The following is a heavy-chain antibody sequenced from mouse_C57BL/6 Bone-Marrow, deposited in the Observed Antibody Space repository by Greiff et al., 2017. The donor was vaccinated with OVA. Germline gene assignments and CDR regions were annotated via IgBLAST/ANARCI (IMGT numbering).Heavy chain of an antibody. CDR3: AREAYYSPYWYFDV. J-gene: IGHJ1*03. V-gene: IGHV2-6*01. CDR1: GFSLTSYG. Sequence: VQGVESGPGLVAPSQSLSITCTVSGFSLTSYGVDWVRQSPGKGLEWLGVIWGVGSTNYNSALKSRLSISKDNSKSQVFLKMNSLQTDDTAMYYCAREAYYSPYWYFDVWGTGTTVTVSS. D-gene: IGHD2-12*01. CDR2: IWGVGST.